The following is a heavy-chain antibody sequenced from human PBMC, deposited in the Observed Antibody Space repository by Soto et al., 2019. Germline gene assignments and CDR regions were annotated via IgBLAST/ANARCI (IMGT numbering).Heavy chain of an antibody. CDR2: ISFQGTND. D-gene: IGHD3-22*01. V-gene: IGHV3-30*18. CDR3: VKLMFDHDSSGFSGDY. J-gene: IGHJ4*02. CDR1: GFNFNNYG. Sequence: QVQLVESGGGVVQPGGSLRLSCAGSGFNFNNYGMYWVRQAPGKGLEWVAFISFQGTNDYYAEAVKGRFTISKDYSKKALFPQMNSLRADDTAMYYCVKLMFDHDSSGFSGDYWGQGTLVTVS.